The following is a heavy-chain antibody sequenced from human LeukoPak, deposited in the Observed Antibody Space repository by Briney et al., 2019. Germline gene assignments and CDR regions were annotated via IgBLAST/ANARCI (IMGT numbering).Heavy chain of an antibody. V-gene: IGHV4-4*07. D-gene: IGHD3-10*01. CDR1: GYSISSGYF. J-gene: IGHJ4*02. CDR2: IYTSGST. Sequence: PSETLSLTCTVSGYSISSGYFWGWIRQPAGKGLEWIGRIYTSGSTNYNPSLKSRVTISVDTSKNQFSLKLSSVTAADTAVYYCARDEGRGSYWGQGTLVTVSS. CDR3: ARDEGRGSY.